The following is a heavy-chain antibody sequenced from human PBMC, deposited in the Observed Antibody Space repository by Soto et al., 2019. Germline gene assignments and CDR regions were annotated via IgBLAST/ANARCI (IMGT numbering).Heavy chain of an antibody. CDR3: AGGSGRKKVAY. CDR2: FYYTGST. J-gene: IGHJ4*02. V-gene: IGHV4-61*03. CDR1: GGSVSSEHYY. Sequence: QVQLQESGPGLVKSSETLSLTCTVSGGSVSSEHYYWNWIRQPPGKGLEWIGYFYYTGSTNYNPSLDSTRPIPVEMPKHHFSLKLSSVTAADTAVSYWAGGSGRKKVAYWGQGPLVTVSS. D-gene: IGHD6-25*01.